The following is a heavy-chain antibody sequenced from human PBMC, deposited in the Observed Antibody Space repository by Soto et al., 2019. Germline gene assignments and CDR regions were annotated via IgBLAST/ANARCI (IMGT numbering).Heavy chain of an antibody. V-gene: IGHV3-74*01. CDR3: ACSRRPARLGPKGAIDY. J-gene: IGHJ4*02. Sequence: PGGSLRLSCATSGFTFSNYWLHWVRQVPGRGLVWVSRIDTDGSTTSYADFAKGRFTISRDTAKRTLSLQMNSLRAEDTAIYYCACSRRPARLGPKGAIDYWGQGTLVTGSS. CDR1: GFTFSNYW. D-gene: IGHD2-15*01. CDR2: IDTDGSTT.